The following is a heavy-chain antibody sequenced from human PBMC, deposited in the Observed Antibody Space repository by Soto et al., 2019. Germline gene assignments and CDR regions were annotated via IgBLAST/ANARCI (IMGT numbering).Heavy chain of an antibody. Sequence: GGSLRLSCAASGFTFDDYAMHWVRQAPGKGLEWVSGISWNSASIGYADSGKGPFTISTDNAKNSLYLQMISLIAEDTSLYYCAKDNVYNCYYYGMDVWGQGTTVTVSS. J-gene: IGHJ6*02. V-gene: IGHV3-9*01. D-gene: IGHD3-10*02. CDR1: GFTFDDYA. CDR3: AKDNVYNCYYYGMDV. CDR2: ISWNSASI.